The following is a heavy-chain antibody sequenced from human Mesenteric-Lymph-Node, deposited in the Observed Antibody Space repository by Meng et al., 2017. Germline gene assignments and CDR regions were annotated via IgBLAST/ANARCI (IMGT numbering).Heavy chain of an antibody. CDR2: ISWNSGSI. Sequence: SLKISCAASGFTFDDYAMHWVRQAPGKGLEWVSGISWNSGSIGYADSVKGRFTISRDNAKNSLYLQMNSLRAEDTAVYYCARGYPYYYDSSGYSYDYWGQGTLVTVSS. CDR1: GFTFDDYA. V-gene: IGHV3-9*01. CDR3: ARGYPYYYDSSGYSYDY. D-gene: IGHD3-22*01. J-gene: IGHJ4*02.